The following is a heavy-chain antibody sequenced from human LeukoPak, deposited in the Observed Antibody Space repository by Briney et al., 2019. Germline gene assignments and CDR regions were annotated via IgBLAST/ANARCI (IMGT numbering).Heavy chain of an antibody. J-gene: IGHJ4*02. Sequence: GGSLRLSCVAPGFILADSLMPSVRQAPGKGLEWISLISRDGSTPYYADSVKGRFTISRDNSKNSLFLQMNSLTPEDTALYYCARDIRGNYFDSWGQGTLVTGSS. CDR1: GFILADSL. D-gene: IGHD3-16*01. V-gene: IGHV3-43*01. CDR3: ARDIRGNYFDS. CDR2: ISRDGSTP.